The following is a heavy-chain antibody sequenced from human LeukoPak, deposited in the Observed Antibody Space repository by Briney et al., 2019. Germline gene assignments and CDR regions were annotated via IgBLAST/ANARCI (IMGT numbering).Heavy chain of an antibody. Sequence: GRSLRLSCAAPGFTFSSYAMQWVRQAPGKGLEWVSVISYDGSNKYYADSVKGRFTISRDNSKNRLYLQMNSLRAEDTAVYYCARDGGDGYNSPEYYYYSYMDVWGKGTTVTVSS. D-gene: IGHD5-24*01. CDR1: GFTFSSYA. V-gene: IGHV3-30*01. CDR2: ISYDGSNK. CDR3: ARDGGDGYNSPEYYYYSYMDV. J-gene: IGHJ6*03.